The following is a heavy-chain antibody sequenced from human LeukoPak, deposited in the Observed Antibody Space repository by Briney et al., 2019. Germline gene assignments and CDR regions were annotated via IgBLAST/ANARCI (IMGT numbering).Heavy chain of an antibody. J-gene: IGHJ5*02. Sequence: GGSLRLSCAASGFTFSSYAMSWVRQAPGKGLEWVPGISGGAYTYYADSVKGRFTISRDNSKNTLYLQLNSLTAEDTAVYYCAKRRGSSGYYSWYFDHWGQGTLVTVSS. V-gene: IGHV3-23*01. CDR3: AKRRGSSGYYSWYFDH. CDR1: GFTFSSYA. D-gene: IGHD3-22*01. CDR2: ISGGAYT.